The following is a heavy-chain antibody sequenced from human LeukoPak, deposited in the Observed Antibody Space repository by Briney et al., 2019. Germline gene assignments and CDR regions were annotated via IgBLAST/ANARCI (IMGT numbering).Heavy chain of an antibody. D-gene: IGHD5-24*01. Sequence: GGSPRLSCVPSGITFSNSALSWVRQAPGKGLEWVSTITKSGDQTHYADSVRGLFTISRDIFKNTLYLQMNSLRAEDTAVYHCVKSAGKDGYRDVFDIWGQGTVVTVSS. CDR3: VKSAGKDGYRDVFDI. J-gene: IGHJ3*02. CDR2: ITKSGDQT. V-gene: IGHV3-23*01. CDR1: GITFSNSA.